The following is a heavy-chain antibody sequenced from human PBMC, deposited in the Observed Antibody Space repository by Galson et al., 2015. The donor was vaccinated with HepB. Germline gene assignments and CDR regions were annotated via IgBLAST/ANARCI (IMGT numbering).Heavy chain of an antibody. CDR1: GFTFSSYA. Sequence: SLRLSCAASGFTFSSYAMHWVRQAPGKGLEWVAVISYDGSNKYYADSVKGRFTISRDNSKNTLYLQMNSLRAEDTAVYYCAREKGGVSVNYYDSSGYYYDAFDIWGQGTMVTVSS. J-gene: IGHJ3*02. CDR3: AREKGGVSVNYYDSSGYYYDAFDI. D-gene: IGHD3-22*01. V-gene: IGHV3-30-3*01. CDR2: ISYDGSNK.